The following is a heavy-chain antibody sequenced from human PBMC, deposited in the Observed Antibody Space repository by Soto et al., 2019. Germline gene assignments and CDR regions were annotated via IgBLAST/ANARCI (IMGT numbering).Heavy chain of an antibody. V-gene: IGHV3-49*03. J-gene: IGHJ5*02. Sequence: GGSLRLSCTASGFTLGDYAMSWFRQAPGKGLEWVGFIRSKAYGGTTEYAASVKGRFTISRDDSKSIAYLQMNSLKTEDTAVYYCTSDFHDFWSGWDWFALWGQGTLDIGSS. CDR3: TSDFHDFWSGWDWFAL. D-gene: IGHD3-3*01. CDR1: GFTLGDYA. CDR2: IRSKAYGGTT.